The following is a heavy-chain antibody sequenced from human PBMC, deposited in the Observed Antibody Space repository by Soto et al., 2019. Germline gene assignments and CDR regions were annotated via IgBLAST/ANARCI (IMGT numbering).Heavy chain of an antibody. CDR2: INHSGST. J-gene: IGHJ4*02. CDR3: ARGSLLIVVVPAANKTLDY. Sequence: QVQLQQWGAGLLKPSESLSLTCAVYGGSVSGYYWSWIRQPPGKGLEWIGEINHSGSTNYNPSLKSRVTISVDTSKNQFSVKLSCVTDADTAVYYCARGSLLIVVVPAANKTLDYWGQGTLVTVSS. V-gene: IGHV4-34*01. CDR1: GGSVSGYY. D-gene: IGHD2-2*01.